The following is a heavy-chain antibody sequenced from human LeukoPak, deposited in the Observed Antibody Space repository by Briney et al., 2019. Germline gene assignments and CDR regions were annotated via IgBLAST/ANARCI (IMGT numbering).Heavy chain of an antibody. CDR3: ARDRNGVFDY. Sequence: PGGSLRLPCAASGLTFSSYAMHWVRQAPGKGLEWVAVISYDGSIKSDADSVKGRFTISRDNSKNTLYLQMNSLRAEDTAVYYCARDRNGVFDYWGQGSLVTVSS. D-gene: IGHD3-10*01. CDR1: GLTFSSYA. CDR2: ISYDGSIK. J-gene: IGHJ4*02. V-gene: IGHV3-30-3*01.